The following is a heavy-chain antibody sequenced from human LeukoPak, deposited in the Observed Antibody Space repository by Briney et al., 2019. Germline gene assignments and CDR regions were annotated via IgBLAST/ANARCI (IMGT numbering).Heavy chain of an antibody. V-gene: IGHV4-39*07. D-gene: IGHD6-13*01. CDR3: ASYSSSWSGKSGAFDI. CDR1: GGSISSSIYY. Sequence: SETLSLTCIVSGGSISSSIYYWAWVRQPPGKGLEWIGTVFYNGATQYSPSLRSRVTISIDTSTNQFSLKLSSVTAADTAVYYCASYSSSWSGKSGAFDIWGQGTMVTVSS. CDR2: VFYNGAT. J-gene: IGHJ3*02.